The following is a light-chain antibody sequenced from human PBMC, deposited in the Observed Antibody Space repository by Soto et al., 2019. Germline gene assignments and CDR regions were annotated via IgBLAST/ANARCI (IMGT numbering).Light chain of an antibody. CDR2: GAS. J-gene: IGKJ1*01. CDR3: QQYVTSPLA. V-gene: IGKV3-20*01. Sequence: EIVLTQSPGTLSLSPGERATLSCRASQSVSSSFLAWYQQKPGQAPRLLIYGASNRATGIPDRFSGSGSGIDFTLTISRLEPEDFAVYYCQQYVTSPLAFGQGTKVAIE. CDR1: QSVSSSF.